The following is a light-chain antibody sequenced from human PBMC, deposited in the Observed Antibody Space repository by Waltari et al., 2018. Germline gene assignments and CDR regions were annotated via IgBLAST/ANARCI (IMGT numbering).Light chain of an antibody. V-gene: IGKV1-5*03. J-gene: IGKJ1*01. CDR1: QSISSR. Sequence: DIQMTQSPSTLSASVGDRVTITCRASQSISSRLAWYQQKPGKAPKLLIYKASTLESGVPSRFSGSGSGTDFTLTISSLQPDDFTTYDCQQYSNSWTFGQGTKVEFK. CDR2: KAS. CDR3: QQYSNSWT.